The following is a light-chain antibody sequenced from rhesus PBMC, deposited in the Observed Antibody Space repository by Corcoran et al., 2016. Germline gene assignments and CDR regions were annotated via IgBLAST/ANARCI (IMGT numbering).Light chain of an antibody. J-gene: IGKJ2*01. CDR2: KAS. Sequence: DIQMTQSPSSLSASVGDTVTITCRASQGISSWLAWYQQKPGKATKVLIYKASSLQSGVPSRFSGSGSGTDFTLTISSLPSEDFATYYCQQYSSRPYSFGQGTKVEIK. CDR3: QQYSSRPYS. V-gene: IGKV1-22*01. CDR1: QGISSW.